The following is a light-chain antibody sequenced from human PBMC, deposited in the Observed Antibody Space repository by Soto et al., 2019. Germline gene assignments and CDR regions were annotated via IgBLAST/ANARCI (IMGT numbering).Light chain of an antibody. Sequence: QSALTQPASVSGSPGQSITISCTGTNSDIGDYKYVSWYQHHPGRAPKLLIYEVTKRPAGISNRFSGSKSGNTASLTISGRQAEDEADYYCNSYTSTNSPLYVFGSGTKLTVL. CDR2: EVT. CDR3: NSYTSTNSPLYV. V-gene: IGLV2-14*01. CDR1: NSDIGDYKY. J-gene: IGLJ1*01.